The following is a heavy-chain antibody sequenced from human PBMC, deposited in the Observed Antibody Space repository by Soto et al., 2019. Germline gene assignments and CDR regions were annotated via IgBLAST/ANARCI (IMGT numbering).Heavy chain of an antibody. CDR2: IYYSGST. CDR3: ASRYSSSWSKGNWFDP. CDR1: GGSISSGDYY. D-gene: IGHD6-13*01. J-gene: IGHJ5*02. Sequence: KPSETLSLTCTVSGGSISSGDYYWSWIRQPPGKGLEWIGYIYYSGSTYYNPSLKSRVTISVDTSKNQFSLKLSSVTAADTAVYYCASRYSSSWSKGNWFDPWGQGTLVTVSS. V-gene: IGHV4-30-4*01.